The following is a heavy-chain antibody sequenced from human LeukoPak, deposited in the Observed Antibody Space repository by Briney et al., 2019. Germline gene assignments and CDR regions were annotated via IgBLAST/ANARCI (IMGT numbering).Heavy chain of an antibody. J-gene: IGHJ4*02. CDR1: GGSISSGDYY. Sequence: SQTLSLTCTVSGGSISSGDYYWSWIRQPPGKGLEWIGYIYYSGSTYYNPSLKSRVTISVDTSKNQFSLKLSSVTAADTAMYYCARGSFVAAAGSRFDYWGQGTLVTVSS. V-gene: IGHV4-30-4*01. D-gene: IGHD6-13*01. CDR3: ARGSFVAAAGSRFDY. CDR2: IYYSGST.